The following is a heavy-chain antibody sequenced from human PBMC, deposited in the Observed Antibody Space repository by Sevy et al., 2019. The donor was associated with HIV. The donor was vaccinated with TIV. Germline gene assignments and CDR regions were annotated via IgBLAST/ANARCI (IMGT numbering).Heavy chain of an antibody. CDR3: AKDHIAVVGDAFDI. CDR2: ISGSASST. D-gene: IGHD2-21*01. Sequence: GESLKISCRASGFPFSSYAMNWARQAPGKGLEWVSAISGSASSTFYADSVKGRFTVSRDNSKNTLYLQMNSLRAEDTALYFCAKDHIAVVGDAFDIWGQGTKVTVSS. J-gene: IGHJ3*02. V-gene: IGHV3-23*01. CDR1: GFPFSSYA.